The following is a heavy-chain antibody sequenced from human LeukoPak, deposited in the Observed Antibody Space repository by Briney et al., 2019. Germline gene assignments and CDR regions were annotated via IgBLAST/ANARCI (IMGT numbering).Heavy chain of an antibody. Sequence: GASVKVSCKTSGYTFTDYNLHWVRQAPGQGLEWMGGIIPIFGTANYAQKFQGRVTITADESTSTAYMELSSLRSEDTAVYYCARGDTMVRGVPYYYYYYMDVWGKGTTVTVSS. CDR2: IIPIFGTA. J-gene: IGHJ6*03. CDR3: ARGDTMVRGVPYYYYYYMDV. V-gene: IGHV1-69*13. D-gene: IGHD3-10*01. CDR1: GYTFTDYN.